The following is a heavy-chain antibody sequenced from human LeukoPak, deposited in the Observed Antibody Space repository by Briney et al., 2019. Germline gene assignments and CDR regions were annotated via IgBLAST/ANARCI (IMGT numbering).Heavy chain of an antibody. Sequence: ASVKVSCKASGYTFTGNYMHWVRQAPGQGLEWMGWISAYNGNTNYAQKLQGRVTMTTDTSTSTAYIELRSLRSDDTAVYYCARGGGGLWFGELSKDHAFDIWGQGTMVTVSS. CDR3: ARGGGGLWFGELSKDHAFDI. CDR2: ISAYNGNT. D-gene: IGHD3-10*01. V-gene: IGHV1-18*04. J-gene: IGHJ3*02. CDR1: GYTFTGNY.